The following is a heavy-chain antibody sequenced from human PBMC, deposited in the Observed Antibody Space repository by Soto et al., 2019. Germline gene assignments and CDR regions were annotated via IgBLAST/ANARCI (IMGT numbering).Heavy chain of an antibody. CDR2: ISVYNGNT. D-gene: IGHD6-19*01. CDR1: GDTITNYG. Sequence: QVQLVQSGGEVRKPGASVKVSCKASGDTITNYGISWVRQAPGQGLAWMGWISVYNGNTKYAQNLQGRVTLTTDTSTSTAYMELRSLRSDDTAVYYCASATSIAVAGKESWGQGTLVTVSS. CDR3: ASATSIAVAGKES. V-gene: IGHV1-18*01. J-gene: IGHJ4*02.